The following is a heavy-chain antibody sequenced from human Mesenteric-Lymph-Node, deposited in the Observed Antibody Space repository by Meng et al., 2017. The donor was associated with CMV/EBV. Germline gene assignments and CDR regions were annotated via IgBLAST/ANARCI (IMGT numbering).Heavy chain of an antibody. Sequence: GSLRLSCTVSGGSISSYYWSWSRQPPGKGLEWIGYIYYSGSTNYNPSLKSRVTISVDTSKNQFSLKLSSVTAADTAVYYCAREQGVCTNGVCQNWFDPWGQGTLVTVSS. CDR1: GGSISSYY. J-gene: IGHJ5*02. CDR3: AREQGVCTNGVCQNWFDP. D-gene: IGHD2-8*01. CDR2: IYYSGST. V-gene: IGHV4-59*01.